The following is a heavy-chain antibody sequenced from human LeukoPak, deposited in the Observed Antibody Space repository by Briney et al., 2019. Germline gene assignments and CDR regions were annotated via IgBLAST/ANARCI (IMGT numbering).Heavy chain of an antibody. CDR3: AKTALLYIGTYWADY. V-gene: IGHV3-23*01. CDR1: GFTFNSYA. Sequence: GGSLRLSCAASGFTFNSYAMSWVRQAPGKGLEWVSAISDSGGSTYYADSVRGRFTISRDNSKNTLYLQMNSLRAEDTDVYFCAKTALLYIGTYWADYWGQGTLVTVSS. CDR2: ISDSGGST. J-gene: IGHJ4*02. D-gene: IGHD1-26*01.